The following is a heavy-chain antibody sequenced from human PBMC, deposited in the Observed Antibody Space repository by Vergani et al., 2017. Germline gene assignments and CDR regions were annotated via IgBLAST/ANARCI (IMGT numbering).Heavy chain of an antibody. CDR2: VNPEGTNT. V-gene: IGHV3-74*01. D-gene: IGHD2-2*01. Sequence: EVQLVESGGGLVQPGGSLRLSCAASGFTFSRHWMHWVRQAPGKGLVWVSRVNPEGTNTPYADSVKGRFTISRDNSKNTLYLQMNSLRAEDTAVYYCAKGGYCSSTSCYAEYYFDYWGQGTLVTVSS. J-gene: IGHJ4*02. CDR3: AKGGYCSSTSCYAEYYFDY. CDR1: GFTFSRHW.